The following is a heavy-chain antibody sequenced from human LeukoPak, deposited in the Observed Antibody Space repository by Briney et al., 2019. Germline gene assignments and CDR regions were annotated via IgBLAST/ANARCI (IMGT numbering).Heavy chain of an antibody. D-gene: IGHD5-24*01. CDR2: INHSGST. CDR1: GGSFSGYY. Sequence: PSETLSLTCAVYGGSFSGYYWSWIRQPPGKGLEWIGEINHSGSTNYNPSLKSRVTISVDTSKNQFSLKLSSVTAADTAVYYCARVGVRWLHRVFDYWGQGTLVTVSS. CDR3: ARVGVRWLHRVFDY. V-gene: IGHV4-34*01. J-gene: IGHJ4*02.